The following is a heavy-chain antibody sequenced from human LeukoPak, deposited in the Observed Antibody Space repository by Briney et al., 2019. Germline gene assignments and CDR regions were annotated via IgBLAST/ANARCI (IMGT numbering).Heavy chain of an antibody. CDR3: ARDLFGYGSGSYLAY. J-gene: IGHJ4*02. V-gene: IGHV3-53*01. Sequence: GGSLRLSCAASGFTVSSNYMSWVRQAPGKGLEWVSVLYSGGSTYYSDSAKGRFIISRDNSKNTLYLQMNSLRAEDTAVYYCARDLFGYGSGSYLAYWGQGTLVTVSS. D-gene: IGHD3-10*01. CDR1: GFTVSSNY. CDR2: LYSGGST.